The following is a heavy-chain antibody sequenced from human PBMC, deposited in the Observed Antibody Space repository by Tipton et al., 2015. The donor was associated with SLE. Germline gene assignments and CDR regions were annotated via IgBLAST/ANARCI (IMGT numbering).Heavy chain of an antibody. V-gene: IGHV6-1*01. CDR3: ARDGGFTSSWQNYFDP. CDR1: GDSVSSNSVA. Sequence: GLVKPSQTLSLTCAISGDSVSSNSVAWNWIRQSPSRGLEWLGRTYYRSKWFNDYALSVKSRLTINPDTSKNQISLQLKSLNPGDTAVYYCARDGGFTSSWQNYFDPWGQGTPVTVSS. CDR2: TYYRSKWFN. J-gene: IGHJ5*02. D-gene: IGHD6-13*01.